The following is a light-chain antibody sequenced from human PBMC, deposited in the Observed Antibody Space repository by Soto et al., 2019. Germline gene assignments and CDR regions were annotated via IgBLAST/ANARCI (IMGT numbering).Light chain of an antibody. Sequence: EIVLTQSPATLSLSPGERATLSCRASQSVRTYLAWYQQKLGQAPRLLIYDASSRATGIPARFSGSGSGTDFALTISSLEPEDFAVYYCHQRSNWPRYTFGQGTKLEIK. CDR2: DAS. V-gene: IGKV3-11*01. J-gene: IGKJ2*01. CDR1: QSVRTY. CDR3: HQRSNWPRYT.